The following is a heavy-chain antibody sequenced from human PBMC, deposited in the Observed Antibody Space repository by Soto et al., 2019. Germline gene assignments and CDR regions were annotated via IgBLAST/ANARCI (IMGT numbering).Heavy chain of an antibody. D-gene: IGHD5-18*01. Sequence: EVQLVESGGGLVQPGGSLRLSCAASGFTFSSYSMNWARQAPGKGLEWLSYISSSISTMHYADSVKSRFTISRDNAKNSLYLQINSLRDEDTAVYYCAREVRDTAVADFDYWGQGTLVTVSS. CDR1: GFTFSSYS. V-gene: IGHV3-48*02. CDR2: ISSSISTM. CDR3: AREVRDTAVADFDY. J-gene: IGHJ4*02.